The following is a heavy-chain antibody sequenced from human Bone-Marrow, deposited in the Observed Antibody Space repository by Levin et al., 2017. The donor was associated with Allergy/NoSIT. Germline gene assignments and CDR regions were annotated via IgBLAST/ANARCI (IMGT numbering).Heavy chain of an antibody. Sequence: PGGSLRLSCAASGFSFEKYGMQWVRQVPGKGLVWVSRIRNDGTGTTYADSVKGRFTISRDEAKNTLYLQMNSLRAEDTAVYYCGREAYDISGYYCDSWGRGTLATVSS. CDR3: GREAYDISGYYCDS. D-gene: IGHD3-22*01. J-gene: IGHJ4*02. CDR1: GFSFEKYG. CDR2: IRNDGTGT. V-gene: IGHV3-74*01.